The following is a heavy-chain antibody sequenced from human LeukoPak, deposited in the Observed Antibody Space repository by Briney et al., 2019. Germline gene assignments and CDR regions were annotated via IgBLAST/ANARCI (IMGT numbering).Heavy chain of an antibody. CDR1: GGTFSSYA. Sequence: GASVKVSCKASGGTFSSYAISWVRQAPGQGLEWMGGIIPIFGTANYAQKFQGRVTITTDESTSTAYMDLSSLRSEDTAVYYCASHDYGDHVGAFDIWGQGTMVTVSS. CDR2: IIPIFGTA. D-gene: IGHD4-17*01. J-gene: IGHJ3*02. V-gene: IGHV1-69*05. CDR3: ASHDYGDHVGAFDI.